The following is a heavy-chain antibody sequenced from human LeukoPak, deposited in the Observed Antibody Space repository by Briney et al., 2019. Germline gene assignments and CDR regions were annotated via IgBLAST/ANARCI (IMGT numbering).Heavy chain of an antibody. D-gene: IGHD3-22*01. Sequence: SVKVSCKASGGTFSSYAISWARQAPGQGLEWMGGIIPIFGTANYAQKFQGRVTITADKSTSTAYMELSSLRSEDTAVYYCARHYYHSSGHGGYWGQGTLVTVSS. J-gene: IGHJ4*02. CDR3: ARHYYHSSGHGGY. V-gene: IGHV1-69*06. CDR1: GGTFSSYA. CDR2: IIPIFGTA.